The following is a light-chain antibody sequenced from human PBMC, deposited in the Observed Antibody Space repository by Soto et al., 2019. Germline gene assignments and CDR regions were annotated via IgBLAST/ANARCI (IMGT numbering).Light chain of an antibody. CDR3: QQYGSPPWT. CDR2: GAS. CDR1: QSVSSSS. Sequence: ENVLTQAQGTLSLSPGERATLSCRASQSVSSSSLAWYQQKPGQAPRLLIYGASSRATGISDRFSGSGSGKDFPLTISRLEPEDFAGYYCQQYGSPPWTFGQGTKGDIK. J-gene: IGKJ1*01. V-gene: IGKV3-20*01.